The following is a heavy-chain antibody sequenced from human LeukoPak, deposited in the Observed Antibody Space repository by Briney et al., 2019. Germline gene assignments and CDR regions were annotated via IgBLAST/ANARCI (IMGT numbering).Heavy chain of an antibody. CDR3: ARRGTNYDILTGYYPDAFDI. CDR1: GGSISSSSYY. D-gene: IGHD3-9*01. J-gene: IGHJ3*02. CDR2: IYYSGST. V-gene: IGHV4-39*01. Sequence: SETLSLTCTVSGGSISSSSYYWGWIRQPPGKGLEWIGSIYYSGSTYYNPSLKSRVTISVDTSKNQFSLKLSSVTAADTAVYYCARRGTNYDILTGYYPDAFDIWGQGTMVTVSS.